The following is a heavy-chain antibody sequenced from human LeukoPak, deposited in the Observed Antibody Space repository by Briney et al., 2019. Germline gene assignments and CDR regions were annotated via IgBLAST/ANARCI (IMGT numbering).Heavy chain of an antibody. J-gene: IGHJ4*02. CDR2: IYHSGST. Sequence: PSETLSLTCAVSGYSISSGYYWGWIRQPPGKGLEWIGSIYHSGSTYYNPSLKSRVTISVDTSENQFSLKLSSVTAADTAVYYCARQGCTNGVCYGFDYWGQGTLVTVSS. V-gene: IGHV4-38-2*01. D-gene: IGHD2-8*01. CDR1: GYSISSGYY. CDR3: ARQGCTNGVCYGFDY.